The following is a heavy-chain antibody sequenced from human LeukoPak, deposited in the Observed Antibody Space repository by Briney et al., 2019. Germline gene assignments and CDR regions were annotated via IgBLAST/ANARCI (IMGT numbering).Heavy chain of an antibody. D-gene: IGHD5-24*01. Sequence: GGSLRLSCAASGVTFSSYAMSWVRQAPGKGREWGSSISGGSATIYYADSVKGRSTISRDNSKNTLYLQMNNLRADDTAVYFCAKDPRVATIEIFDSWGQGTLVTVSS. J-gene: IGHJ4*02. V-gene: IGHV3-23*01. CDR1: GVTFSSYA. CDR3: AKDPRVATIEIFDS. CDR2: ISGGSATI.